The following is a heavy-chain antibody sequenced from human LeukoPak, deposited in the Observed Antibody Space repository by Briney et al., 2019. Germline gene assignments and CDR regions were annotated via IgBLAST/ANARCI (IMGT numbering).Heavy chain of an antibody. J-gene: IGHJ4*02. V-gene: IGHV4-61*02. CDR3: AREGGGFWSGYPFDY. CDR2: IYTSGST. D-gene: IGHD3-3*01. CDR1: GGSISSGSYY. Sequence: TSETLSLTCTVSGGSISSGSYYWSWIRQPAGKGLEWIGRIYTSGSTNYNPSLNSRVTISLDTSKNQFSLRLSSVTAADTAVYYCAREGGGFWSGYPFDYWGQGTLVTVSS.